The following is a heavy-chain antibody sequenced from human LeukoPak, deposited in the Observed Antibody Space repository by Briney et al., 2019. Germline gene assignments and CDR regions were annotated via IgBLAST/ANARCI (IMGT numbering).Heavy chain of an antibody. Sequence: GGSLRLSCAASGFTFSSYGMHWVRQAPGKGLEWVAVIWYDGSNKYYADSVKGRFTISRDNSKNTLYLQMNSLRAEDTAVYYCARDRGSRYFANYFDYWGQGTLVTVSP. CDR1: GFTFSSYG. D-gene: IGHD3-9*01. CDR2: IWYDGSNK. CDR3: ARDRGSRYFANYFDY. J-gene: IGHJ4*02. V-gene: IGHV3-33*01.